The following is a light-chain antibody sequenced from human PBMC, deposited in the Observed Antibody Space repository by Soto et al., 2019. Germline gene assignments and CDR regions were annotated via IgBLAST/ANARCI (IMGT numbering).Light chain of an antibody. CDR3: QQYNGWPLT. Sequence: EIVMTQSPVTLSVSPGDRATLSCRASQSVNSNLAWYQQKPGQTPKLIIYVASTRATGIPASFSGSGSGTEFTLTISSLQSEDFAVYYCQQYNGWPLTFGGGTKGEFK. CDR2: VAS. J-gene: IGKJ4*01. V-gene: IGKV3-15*01. CDR1: QSVNSN.